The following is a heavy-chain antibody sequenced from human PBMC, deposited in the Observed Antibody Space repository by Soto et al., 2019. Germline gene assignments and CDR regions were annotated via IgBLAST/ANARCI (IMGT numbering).Heavy chain of an antibody. CDR2: ISAYNGNT. CDR3: ARDLAAVTTHRWDEYFQH. CDR1: GYTFTSYG. V-gene: IGHV1-18*01. D-gene: IGHD4-17*01. J-gene: IGHJ1*01. Sequence: QVPLVQSGAEVKKPGASVKVSCKASGYTFTSYGISWVRQAPGQGLEWMGWISAYNGNTNYAQKLQGRVTMTTDTSTSTAYMELRSLRSDDTAVYYCARDLAAVTTHRWDEYFQHWGQGTLVTVSS.